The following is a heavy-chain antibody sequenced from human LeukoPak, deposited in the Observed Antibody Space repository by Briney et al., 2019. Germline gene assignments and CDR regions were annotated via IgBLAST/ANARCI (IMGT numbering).Heavy chain of an antibody. CDR2: IYYSGST. V-gene: IGHV4-59*02. J-gene: IGHJ3*02. Sequence: SETLSLTCTVSGGSVSSYYWSWIRQPPGKGLEWIGFIYYSGSTNCNPSLKSRVTISVDTSKNQFSLKLSSVTAADTAVYYCARFIRGFDIWGQGTMVTVSS. CDR1: GGSVSSYY. CDR3: ARFIRGFDI. D-gene: IGHD2-21*01.